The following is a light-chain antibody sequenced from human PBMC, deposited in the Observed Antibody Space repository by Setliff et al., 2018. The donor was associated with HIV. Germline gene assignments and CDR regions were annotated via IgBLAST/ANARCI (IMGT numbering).Light chain of an antibody. Sequence: DIQMTQSPSSLCASAGDRVTITCRARQDIGSYLAWYQQKPGRVPKLLIYGAFTLQSGVPSRFSGSGSGTDFTLTISSLQPEDVATYYCQHFKSAPVTVGQGTKVDIK. J-gene: IGKJ1*01. CDR2: GAF. CDR1: QDIGSY. CDR3: QHFKSAPVT. V-gene: IGKV1-27*01.